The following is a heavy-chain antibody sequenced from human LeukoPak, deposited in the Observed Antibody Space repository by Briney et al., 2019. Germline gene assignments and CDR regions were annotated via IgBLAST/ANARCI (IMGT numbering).Heavy chain of an antibody. CDR3: ARAEVIVGTTGFDY. D-gene: IGHD1-26*01. V-gene: IGHV1-46*01. CDR2: INPSGGST. J-gene: IGHJ4*02. Sequence: ASVKVSCKASGYTFISYYMHWVRQAPGQGLEWTGIINPSGGSTNYAQKFQGRVTMTRDTSTSTVYMELSSLRSEDTAVYYCARAEVIVGTTGFDYWGQGTLVTVSS. CDR1: GYTFISYY.